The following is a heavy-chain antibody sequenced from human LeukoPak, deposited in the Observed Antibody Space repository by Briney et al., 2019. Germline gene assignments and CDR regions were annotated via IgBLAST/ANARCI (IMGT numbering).Heavy chain of an antibody. J-gene: IGHJ4*02. V-gene: IGHV3-21*01. CDR1: GFILSSYS. CDR3: ARAPFIAVAGTIDY. D-gene: IGHD6-19*01. Sequence: GRSLRLSCAASGFILSSYSMNSVRHAAGKGLEWVSSISSSSSYIYYADSVKGRFTISRDNAKNSLYLQMNSLRAEDTAVYYCARAPFIAVAGTIDYWGQGTLVTVSS. CDR2: ISSSSSYI.